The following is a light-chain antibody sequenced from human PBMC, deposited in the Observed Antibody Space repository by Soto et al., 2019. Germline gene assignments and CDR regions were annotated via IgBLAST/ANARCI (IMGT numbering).Light chain of an antibody. J-gene: IGLJ3*02. V-gene: IGLV1-47*01. CDR3: AAWDGSLSGWV. Sequence: QSVLTQPPSASGTPGQRVTISCSGSSSNIETNYVYWYQQLPGTAPKVLIYRNNQRPSRVPDRFSASKSGTSASLAISGLRSEDEADYYCAAWDGSLSGWVFVGGTKVTVL. CDR1: SSNIETNY. CDR2: RNN.